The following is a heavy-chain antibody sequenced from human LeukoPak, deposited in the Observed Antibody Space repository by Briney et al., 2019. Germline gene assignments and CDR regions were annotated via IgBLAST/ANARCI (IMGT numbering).Heavy chain of an antibody. Sequence: GGSLRLSCAASGFTFSSYWMHWVRQAPGKGLVWVSRINSDGSSTSYADSVKGRFTISRDNAKNTLYLQMNSLRAEDTAVYYCARELHSSGYYIRWFDPWGQGTLVTVSA. V-gene: IGHV3-74*01. J-gene: IGHJ5*02. CDR3: ARELHSSGYYIRWFDP. CDR1: GFTFSSYW. CDR2: INSDGSST. D-gene: IGHD3-22*01.